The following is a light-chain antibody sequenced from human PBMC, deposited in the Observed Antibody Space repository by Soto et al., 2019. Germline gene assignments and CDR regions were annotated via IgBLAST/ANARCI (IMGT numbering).Light chain of an antibody. CDR1: SSNIADNT. V-gene: IGLV1-44*01. CDR3: AAWDDSLNGPV. Sequence: QSVLTQPPSASGTPGQRVTISCSGSSSNIADNTVNWYQQLPGTAPKLLIYSNNQRPSGVPDRFSGSKSGTSASLAINGLQSEDEADYYCAAWDDSLNGPVFGGGTKLTVL. J-gene: IGLJ2*01. CDR2: SNN.